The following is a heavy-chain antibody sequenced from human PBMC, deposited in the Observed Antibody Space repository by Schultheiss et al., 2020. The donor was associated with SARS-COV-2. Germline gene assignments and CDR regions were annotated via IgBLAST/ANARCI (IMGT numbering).Heavy chain of an antibody. Sequence: GGSLRLSCAASGFTFSSYGMHWVRQAPGKGLEWVAVISYDGSNKYYADSVKGRFTISRDNSKNTLYLQMNSLRAEDTAVYYCARDNGLEPDYWGQGTLVTVSS. CDR2: ISYDGSNK. CDR3: ARDNGLEPDY. V-gene: IGHV3-30*03. D-gene: IGHD3-16*01. J-gene: IGHJ4*02. CDR1: GFTFSSYG.